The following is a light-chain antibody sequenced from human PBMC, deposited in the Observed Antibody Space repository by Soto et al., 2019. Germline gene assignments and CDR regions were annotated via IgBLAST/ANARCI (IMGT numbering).Light chain of an antibody. CDR2: GNS. Sequence: QPVLTQPPSVSGAPGQRVTISCTGSSSNIGAGHDVHWYQHLPGTAPKLLIYGNSNRPSGFPDRFSGSKSGTSASLAITGLQAEDEADYYCQSYDSSLSGSEVFGTGTKLTVL. V-gene: IGLV1-40*01. J-gene: IGLJ1*01. CDR3: QSYDSSLSGSEV. CDR1: SSNIGAGHD.